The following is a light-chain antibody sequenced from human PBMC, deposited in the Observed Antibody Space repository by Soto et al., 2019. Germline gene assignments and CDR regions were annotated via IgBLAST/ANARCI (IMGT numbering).Light chain of an antibody. CDR2: EVS. V-gene: IGLV2-14*01. J-gene: IGLJ1*01. CDR1: SSDVGAPNH. CDR3: ISYTSSSIPYV. Sequence: QSALTQPASVSGSPGQSITISCTGTSSDVGAPNHVSWYQKHPGKAPKLMIYEVSNRPSGVSNRFSGSKSGNTASLTISGLQAEDEADYYCISYTSSSIPYVFGPGTKLTVL.